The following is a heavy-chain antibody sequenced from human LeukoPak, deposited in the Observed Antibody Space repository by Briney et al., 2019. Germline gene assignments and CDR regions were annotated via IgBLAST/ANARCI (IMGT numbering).Heavy chain of an antibody. Sequence: GGSLRLSCAASGFTFSLSWMHWVRQAPGKGLEWVTSINYDARSRTYADSVKGRLTISRDNAENTLFLQMNSLRVEDSAIYSCVRGAGPGTPFDWGQGILVTVSS. J-gene: IGHJ1*01. CDR2: INYDARSR. CDR1: GFTFSLSW. D-gene: IGHD1-1*01. V-gene: IGHV3-74*01. CDR3: VRGAGPGTPFD.